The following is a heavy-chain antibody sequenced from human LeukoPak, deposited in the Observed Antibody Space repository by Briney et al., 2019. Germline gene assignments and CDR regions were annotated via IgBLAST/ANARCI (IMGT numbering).Heavy chain of an antibody. CDR2: INYSGST. Sequence: SETLSLTCTVSGGSISSSSYYWGWIRQPPGKGLEWIGSINYSGSTYYNPSLKSRVTISVDTSKNQFSLKLSSVTAADAAVYYCARRPQSYIDVWGKGTTVTVSS. J-gene: IGHJ6*03. CDR1: GGSISSSSYY. V-gene: IGHV4-39*01. CDR3: ARRPQSYIDV.